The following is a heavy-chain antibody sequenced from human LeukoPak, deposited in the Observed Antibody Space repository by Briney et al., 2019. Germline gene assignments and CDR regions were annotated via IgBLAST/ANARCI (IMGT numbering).Heavy chain of an antibody. CDR1: GFTVSSNY. CDR2: IYSGGST. Sequence: GGSLRLSCAASGFTVSSNYMSWVRQAPGKGLEWVSVIYSGGSTYYADSVKGRFTLSRDNSKNTLYLQMNSLRAEDTAVYYCARDAYQTYYYGSGSYRWGQGTLVTVSS. D-gene: IGHD3-10*01. J-gene: IGHJ4*02. CDR3: ARDAYQTYYYGSGSYR. V-gene: IGHV3-66*01.